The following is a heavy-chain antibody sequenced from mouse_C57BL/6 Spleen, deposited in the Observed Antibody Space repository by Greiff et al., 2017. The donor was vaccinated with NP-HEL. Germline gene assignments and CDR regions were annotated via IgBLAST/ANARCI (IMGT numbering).Heavy chain of an antibody. CDR2: IDPSDSYT. D-gene: IGHD2-2*01. J-gene: IGHJ2*01. CDR3: ARYWRVTTSLDY. Sequence: QVQLKQPGAELVRPGTSVKLSCKASGYTFTSYWMHWVKQRPGQGLEWIGVIDPSDSYTNYNQKFKGKATLTVDTSSSTAYMQLSSLTSEDSAVYYCARYWRVTTSLDYWGQGTTLTVSS. CDR1: GYTFTSYW. V-gene: IGHV1-59*01.